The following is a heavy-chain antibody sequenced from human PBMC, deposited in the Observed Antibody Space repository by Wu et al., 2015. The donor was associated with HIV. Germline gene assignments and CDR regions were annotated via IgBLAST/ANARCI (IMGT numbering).Heavy chain of an antibody. CDR1: GGGFNSYA. J-gene: IGHJ4*02. Sequence: QVQLVQSGAEVKKPGSSVKVSCKASGGGFNSYAISWVRQAPGQGLEWMGGVIPVIGTPNYSQRFQGRVTITTDEYTATVYMEVSSLRSEDTAVYYCATPRSPGFSSAWPTYFDFWGQGTLVTVSS. CDR3: ATPRSPGFSSAWPTYFDF. D-gene: IGHD6-19*01. V-gene: IGHV1-69*05. CDR2: VIPVIGTP.